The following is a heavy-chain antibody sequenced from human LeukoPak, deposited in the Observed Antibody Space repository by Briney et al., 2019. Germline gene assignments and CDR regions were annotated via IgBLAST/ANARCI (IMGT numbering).Heavy chain of an antibody. CDR3: ARGDYYDSSGYYQLTYFDY. V-gene: IGHV4-4*02. Sequence: SETLSLTCAVSGGSISSSNWWSWVRQPPGKGLEWIGEIYHSGSTNYNPSLKSRVTISVDKSKNQFSLKLSSVTAADTAVYYCARGDYYDSSGYYQLTYFDYWGQGTLVTVSS. J-gene: IGHJ4*02. CDR2: IYHSGST. CDR1: GGSISSSNW. D-gene: IGHD3-22*01.